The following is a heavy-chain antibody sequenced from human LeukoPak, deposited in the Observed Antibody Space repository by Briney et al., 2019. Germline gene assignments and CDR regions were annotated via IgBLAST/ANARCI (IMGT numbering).Heavy chain of an antibody. V-gene: IGHV1-2*02. CDR1: GYTFTGYY. D-gene: IGHD3-10*01. Sequence: EASVKVSCKASGYTFTGYYMHWVRQAPGQGLEWMGWINPNSGGTNYAQKFQGRVTMTRDTSISTAYMELSRLRSDDTAVYYCARVPHPLYGSGSYYNVRGNWFDPWGQGTLVTVSS. CDR3: ARVPHPLYGSGSYYNVRGNWFDP. J-gene: IGHJ5*02. CDR2: INPNSGGT.